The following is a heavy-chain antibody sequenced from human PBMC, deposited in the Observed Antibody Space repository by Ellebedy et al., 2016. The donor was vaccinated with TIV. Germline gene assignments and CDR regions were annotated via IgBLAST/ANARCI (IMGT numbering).Heavy chain of an antibody. D-gene: IGHD1-1*01. CDR3: ARVRRGSSGMDV. CDR1: ANTFTGYY. Sequence: ASVKVSCKASANTFTGYYINWLRQAPGQGLEWMGWINPDSGGTNFAQNFQGRVSMTRDASINTVYMQLTRLQSDDTAVYYCARVRRGSSGMDVWGQGTTVTVSS. J-gene: IGHJ6*02. V-gene: IGHV1-2*02. CDR2: INPDSGGT.